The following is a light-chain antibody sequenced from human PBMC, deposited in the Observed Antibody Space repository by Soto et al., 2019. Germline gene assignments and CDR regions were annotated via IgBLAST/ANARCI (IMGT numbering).Light chain of an antibody. Sequence: EIVLTQSPATLSMSPGERATLSCRASQSVSTYLAWYQQKPVQAPRLLIFDASNSASGIPSRFSGSGSGTNFTLTISRLQPEDFAVYFCQQRSHWPPLTFGGGTKVEIK. V-gene: IGKV3-11*01. CDR3: QQRSHWPPLT. J-gene: IGKJ4*01. CDR1: QSVSTY. CDR2: DAS.